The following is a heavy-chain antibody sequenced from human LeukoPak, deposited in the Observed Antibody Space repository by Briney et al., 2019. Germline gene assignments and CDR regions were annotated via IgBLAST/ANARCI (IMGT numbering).Heavy chain of an antibody. CDR2: FDPEDGET. Sequence: GASVKVSCKVSGYTLTELSMHWVRQAPGKGLEWMGGFDPEDGETIYAQKFQGRVAMTEDTSTDTAYMELSSLRSEDTAVYYCATGDWGGSYVFDYWGQGTLVTVSS. D-gene: IGHD1-26*01. CDR1: GYTLTELS. J-gene: IGHJ4*02. CDR3: ATGDWGGSYVFDY. V-gene: IGHV1-24*01.